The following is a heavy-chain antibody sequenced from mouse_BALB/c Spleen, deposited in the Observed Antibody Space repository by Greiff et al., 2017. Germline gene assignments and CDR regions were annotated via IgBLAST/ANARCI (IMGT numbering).Heavy chain of an antibody. CDR1: GFAFSSYD. Sequence: EVQLVESGGGLVKPGGSLKLSCAASGFAFSSYDMSWVRQTPEKRLEWVAYISSGGGSTYYPDTVKGRFTISRDNAKNTLYLQMSSLKSEDTAMYYCASHYYGALWGQGTTLTVSS. CDR3: ASHYYGAL. V-gene: IGHV5-12-1*01. CDR2: ISSGGGST. J-gene: IGHJ2*01. D-gene: IGHD1-2*01.